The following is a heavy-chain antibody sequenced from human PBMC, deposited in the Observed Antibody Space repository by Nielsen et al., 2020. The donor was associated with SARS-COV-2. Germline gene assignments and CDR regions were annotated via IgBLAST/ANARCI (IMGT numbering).Heavy chain of an antibody. CDR3: ARIHYDFWSGETGVDY. CDR1: GFTFSDYY. V-gene: IGHV3-11*04. CDR2: ISSSSSTI. Sequence: GESLKISCAASGFTFSDYYMSWIRQAPGKGLEWVSYISSSSSTIYYADSVKGRFTISRDNAKNSLYLQMNSLRAEDTAVYYCARIHYDFWSGETGVDYWGQGTLVTVSS. D-gene: IGHD3-3*01. J-gene: IGHJ4*02.